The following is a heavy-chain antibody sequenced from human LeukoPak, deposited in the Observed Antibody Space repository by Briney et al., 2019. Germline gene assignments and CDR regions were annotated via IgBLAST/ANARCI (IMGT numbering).Heavy chain of an antibody. V-gene: IGHV3-7*01. J-gene: IGHJ4*02. D-gene: IGHD4-17*01. CDR2: IKQDGSEK. Sequence: HPGGSLRLSCAASGFTFSSYSMNWVRQAPGKGLEWVANIKQDGSEKYYVDPVKGRFTISRDNAKNSLYLQMNSLRAEDTAAYYCATLGFTVTTVGYWGQGTLVTVSS. CDR1: GFTFSSYS. CDR3: ATLGFTVTTVGY.